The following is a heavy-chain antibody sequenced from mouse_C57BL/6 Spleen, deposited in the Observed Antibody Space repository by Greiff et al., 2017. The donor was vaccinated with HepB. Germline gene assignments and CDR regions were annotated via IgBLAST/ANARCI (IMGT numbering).Heavy chain of an antibody. Sequence: EVQLQQSVAELVRPGASVKLSCTASGFNFKNTYMHWVKQRPEQGLEWIGRIDPANGNTKYAPKFQGKATITADTSSNTAYLQLSSLTSEDTAIYSCAREGCYYVWYFEVWGTGTTVTVAS. CDR3: AREGCYYVWYFEV. CDR1: GFNFKNTY. V-gene: IGHV14-3*01. J-gene: IGHJ1*03. D-gene: IGHD1-1*01. CDR2: IDPANGNT.